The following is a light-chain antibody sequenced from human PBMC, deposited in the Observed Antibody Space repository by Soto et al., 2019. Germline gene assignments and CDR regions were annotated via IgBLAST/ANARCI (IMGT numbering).Light chain of an antibody. CDR1: SGHNAYD. J-gene: IGLJ3*02. V-gene: IGLV4-69*01. CDR3: QTGGTAGV. CDR2: VYSQGGH. Sequence: QLVLTQSPSASASLGASVKLTCTLSSGHNAYDIAWHQQQPGKGPRYLMRVYSQGGHTKGGGIPDRFSGSSSGTERYLTSTCLQSEDDVYYYCQTGGTAGVFGGGTKLTVL.